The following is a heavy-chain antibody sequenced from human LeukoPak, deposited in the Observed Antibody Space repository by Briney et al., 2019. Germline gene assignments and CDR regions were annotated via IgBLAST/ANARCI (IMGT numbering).Heavy chain of an antibody. D-gene: IGHD6-13*01. J-gene: IGHJ4*02. V-gene: IGHV3-21*01. Sequence: PGRSLRLSCAASGFTFSGYSMNWVREAPGKGLEWVSYICSSSSYIYYADSVKGRFTISRDNAKDSLSLQMNSLRAEDTAVYYCARVRYSSSRYIDYWGQGTLVTVSS. CDR2: ICSSSSYI. CDR1: GFTFSGYS. CDR3: ARVRYSSSRYIDY.